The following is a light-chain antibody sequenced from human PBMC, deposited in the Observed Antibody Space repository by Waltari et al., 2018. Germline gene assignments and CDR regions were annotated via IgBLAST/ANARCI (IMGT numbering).Light chain of an antibody. CDR2: DAS. V-gene: IGKV3-11*01. CDR1: QSISSD. Sequence: EIVLPQSPATLSLSPGERPTLSCWASQSISSDRAWYHQTPGQAPRLLIYDASDRATGIPTRFSGSGAGTDFTLTIGSLEPEDFAVYYCQHGHDWPLTFGGGTKVEIK. J-gene: IGKJ4*01. CDR3: QHGHDWPLT.